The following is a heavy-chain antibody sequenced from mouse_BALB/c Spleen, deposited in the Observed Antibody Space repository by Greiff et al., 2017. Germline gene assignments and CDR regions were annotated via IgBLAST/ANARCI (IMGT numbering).Heavy chain of an antibody. CDR3: ARSSLTLYDGYYGMTY. D-gene: IGHD2-3*01. J-gene: IGHJ3*01. CDR1: GYTFTDYA. Sequence: QVQLQQSGAELVRPGVSVKISCKGSGYTFTDYAMHWVKQSHAKSLEWIGVISTYYGDASYNQKFKGKATMTVDKSSSTAYMELARLTSEDSAIYYCARSSLTLYDGYYGMTYWGQGTLVTVSA. CDR2: ISTYYGDA. V-gene: IGHV1S137*01.